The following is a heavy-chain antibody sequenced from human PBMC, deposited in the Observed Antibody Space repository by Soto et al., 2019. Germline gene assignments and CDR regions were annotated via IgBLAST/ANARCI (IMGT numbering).Heavy chain of an antibody. Sequence: EVQLLESGGGLVQPGGSLRLSCAASGFTFSSYAMSWVRQAPGKGLEWVSAISGSGGSTYYADSVKGRFTSSRDNSKNRLYLQMNGLRPEDTAVYYCAKVRSVLWFGELFDYWGQGTLVTVSS. D-gene: IGHD3-10*01. CDR3: AKVRSVLWFGELFDY. J-gene: IGHJ4*02. V-gene: IGHV3-23*01. CDR1: GFTFSSYA. CDR2: ISGSGGST.